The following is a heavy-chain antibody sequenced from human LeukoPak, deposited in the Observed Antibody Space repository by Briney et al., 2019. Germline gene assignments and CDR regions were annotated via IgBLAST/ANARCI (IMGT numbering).Heavy chain of an antibody. CDR3: AKGGIGGNSSWYLHDY. D-gene: IGHD6-13*01. CDR1: GFTFNNYA. V-gene: IGHV3-23*01. CDR2: ISGSGGST. J-gene: IGHJ4*02. Sequence: GGSLRLSCAVSGFTFNNYAMSWVRQAPGKGLEWVSGISGSGGSTYYADSVKGRLTISRDNSKNTLYLQMNSLRAEDTAVYYCAKGGIGGNSSWYLHDYWGQGTLVTVSS.